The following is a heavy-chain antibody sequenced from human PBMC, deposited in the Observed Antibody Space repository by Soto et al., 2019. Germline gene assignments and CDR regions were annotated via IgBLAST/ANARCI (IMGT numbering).Heavy chain of an antibody. CDR2: ISSSSSYI. CDR1: GVTFSGYC. CDR3: ARKPASRSSYDRASEWVDQ. Sequence: SLKPPCAAFGVTFSGYCTHLGGQAQGKGPEWGSTISSSSSYIYYADSAKGRITISRDNAKNARYLQMNGLRAEDMAVYYCARKPASRSSYDRASEWVDQWGQGNLVTLSS. D-gene: IGHD3-10*02. V-gene: IGHV3-21*01. J-gene: IGHJ5*02.